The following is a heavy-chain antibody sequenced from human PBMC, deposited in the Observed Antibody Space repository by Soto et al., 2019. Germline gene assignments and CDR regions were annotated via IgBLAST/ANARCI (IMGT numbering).Heavy chain of an antibody. J-gene: IGHJ6*02. CDR3: ARTSASGIYYYGMDV. D-gene: IGHD6-13*01. Sequence: GESLKISCKGSGYSFTSYWIGWVRQMPGKGLEWMGIIYPGDSDTRYSPSFQDQVTISADKSISTAYLQWSSLKASDTAMYYCARTSASGIYYYGMDVLGHGTTVTVSS. CDR2: IYPGDSDT. CDR1: GYSFTSYW. V-gene: IGHV5-51*01.